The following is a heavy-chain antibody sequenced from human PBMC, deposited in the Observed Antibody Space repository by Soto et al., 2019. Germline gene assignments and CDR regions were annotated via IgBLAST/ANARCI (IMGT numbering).Heavy chain of an antibody. V-gene: IGHV3-23*01. D-gene: IGHD3-3*01. CDR1: GFTFSSYA. CDR2: ISGSGGST. J-gene: IGHJ4*02. CDR3: ANRPLSDFRSGSQLPFDN. Sequence: PRGSLRLSCAASGFTFSSYAMSWVRQAPGKGLEWVSAISGSGGSTYYADSVKGRFTISRDNSKNTLYLQMNSLRAEDTAVYYCANRPLSDFRSGSQLPFDNWGQGTLVTVSS.